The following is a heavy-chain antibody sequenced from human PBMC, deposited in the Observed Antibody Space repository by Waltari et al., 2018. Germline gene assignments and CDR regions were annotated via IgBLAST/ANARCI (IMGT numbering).Heavy chain of an antibody. D-gene: IGHD6-19*01. V-gene: IGHV3-30*04. CDR2: ISYDGRNK. CDR1: GFTFSSYA. J-gene: IGHJ4*02. CDR3: ARENIAVAGTHYFDY. Sequence: QVQLVESGGGVVQPGRSLRLSCAASGFTFSSYAMHWVRQSPGTGLEWVAVISYDGRNKYYADSVTGRFTISRDNSKNTLYLQMNSLRAEDTAVYYCARENIAVAGTHYFDYWGQGTLVTVSS.